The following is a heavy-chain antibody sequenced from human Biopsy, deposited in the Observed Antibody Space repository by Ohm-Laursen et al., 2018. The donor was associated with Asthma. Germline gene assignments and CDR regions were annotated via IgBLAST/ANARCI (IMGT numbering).Heavy chain of an antibody. J-gene: IGHJ4*02. CDR2: INPNSGAT. D-gene: IGHD1-26*01. Sequence: GSSVKVSCNASGYPFIGYHIHWMRQAPGQGLEWMGRINPNSGATNYAQKFQGRVTMTRDTSTSTVYMELSSLRSEDTAVYYCARAGALIVGATMGYWGQGTLVTVSS. CDR3: ARAGALIVGATMGY. CDR1: GYPFIGYH. V-gene: IGHV1-2*06.